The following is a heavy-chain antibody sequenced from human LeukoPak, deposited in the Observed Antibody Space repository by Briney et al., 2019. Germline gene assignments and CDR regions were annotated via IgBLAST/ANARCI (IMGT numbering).Heavy chain of an antibody. Sequence: GASVKVSCKASGGTFSSYAISWLRQAPGQGLEWMGRIIPILGIANYAQKFQGRVTITADKSTSTAYMELSSLRSEDTAVYYCARVSAYYDITSIDYWGQGTLVTVSS. J-gene: IGHJ4*02. CDR1: GGTFSSYA. CDR3: ARVSAYYDITSIDY. CDR2: IIPILGIA. D-gene: IGHD3-9*01. V-gene: IGHV1-69*04.